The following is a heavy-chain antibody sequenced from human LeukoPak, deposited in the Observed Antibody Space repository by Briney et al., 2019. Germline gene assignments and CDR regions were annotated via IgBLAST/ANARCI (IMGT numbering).Heavy chain of an antibody. V-gene: IGHV4-59*01. Sequence: AAETLSLTCSVSGASINNYYWTWIRQPPGKGLEWIGYVYHTGGSGYHPSLKSRVAMSLDTSKNQVSLNLRSVTAADTAVYFCTRVVNGGHFDYWGQGTLVTASS. CDR3: TRVVNGGHFDY. D-gene: IGHD2-8*01. CDR1: GASINNYY. J-gene: IGHJ4*02. CDR2: VYHTGGS.